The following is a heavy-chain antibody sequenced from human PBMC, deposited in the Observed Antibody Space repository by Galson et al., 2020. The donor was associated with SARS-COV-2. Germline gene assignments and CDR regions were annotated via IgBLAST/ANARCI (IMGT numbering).Heavy chain of an antibody. Sequence: ASVKVSCKTSGGTFSSYALSWVRRAPGQGLEWMGRIIPMFGTTNYAQKFQGRVTITADRSTSTVFMELSSLRSEDTAVYYCVRPPVSWGQGTLVTVPS. CDR1: GGTFSSYA. CDR3: VRPPVS. CDR2: IIPMFGTT. J-gene: IGHJ4*02. V-gene: IGHV1-69*06.